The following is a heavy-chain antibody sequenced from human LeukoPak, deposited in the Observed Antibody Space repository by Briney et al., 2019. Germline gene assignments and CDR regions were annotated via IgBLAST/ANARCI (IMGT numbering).Heavy chain of an antibody. V-gene: IGHV3-7*01. CDR1: GFTFSSYW. J-gene: IGHJ4*02. CDR2: IKQDESEK. CDR3: ARVLDSSNSRYQSLKY. D-gene: IGHD2-2*01. Sequence: PGGSLRLSCAASGFTFSSYWMNWVRRAPGKGLEWVANIKQDESEKYYVDSVKGRFTISRDNVKNSLYLQMNNLRSEDTAVYYCARVLDSSNSRYQSLKYWGQGTLVTVSS.